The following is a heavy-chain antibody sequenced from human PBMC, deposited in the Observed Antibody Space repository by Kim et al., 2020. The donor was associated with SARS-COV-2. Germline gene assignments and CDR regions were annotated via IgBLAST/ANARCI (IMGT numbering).Heavy chain of an antibody. Sequence: GESLKISCKGSGYSFTSYWIGWVRQMPGKGLEWMGIIYPGDSDTRYSPSFQGQVTISADKSISTAYLQWSSLKASDTAMYYCARRYYDFWSGYQKHFDYWGQGTLVTVSS. CDR1: GYSFTSYW. D-gene: IGHD3-3*01. V-gene: IGHV5-51*01. CDR2: IYPGDSDT. CDR3: ARRYYDFWSGYQKHFDY. J-gene: IGHJ4*02.